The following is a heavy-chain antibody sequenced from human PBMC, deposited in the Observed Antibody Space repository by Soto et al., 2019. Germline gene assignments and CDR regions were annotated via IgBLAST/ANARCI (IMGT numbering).Heavy chain of an antibody. V-gene: IGHV4-31*03. CDR1: GGSISSGGHY. CDR3: ARGELWWDS. Sequence: QVQLQESGPGLVKPSQTLSLTCTVSGGSISSGGHYWSWIRHHSGKGLEWIGYIYYSGSTFYNPSLHSRASISVDTSKTQFPLKLPSVTAADAALFYCARGELWWDSGGQGPLVPVPS. D-gene: IGHD3-10*01. J-gene: IGHJ4*02. CDR2: IYYSGST.